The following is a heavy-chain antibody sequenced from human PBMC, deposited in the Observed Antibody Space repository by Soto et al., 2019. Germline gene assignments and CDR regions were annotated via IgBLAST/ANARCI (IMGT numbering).Heavy chain of an antibody. CDR1: GFTFSSYA. J-gene: IGHJ4*02. D-gene: IGHD3-3*01. CDR3: AKDAQVRFFEWCFYFDY. CDR2: ISGSGGST. Sequence: GGSLRLSCAASGFTFSSYAMSWVRQAPGKGLEWVSAISGSGGSTYYADSVKGRFTISRDNSKNTLYLQMNSLRAEDTAVYYCAKDAQVRFFEWCFYFDYWGQGNLVTVS. V-gene: IGHV3-23*01.